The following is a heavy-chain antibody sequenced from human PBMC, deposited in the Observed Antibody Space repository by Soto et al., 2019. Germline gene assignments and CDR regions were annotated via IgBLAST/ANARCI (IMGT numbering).Heavy chain of an antibody. CDR1: GLIFSSYG. CDR2: VWYDGSNK. D-gene: IGHD2-8*01. J-gene: IGHJ4*02. V-gene: IGHV3-33*01. Sequence: GGSLRLSWAASGLIFSSYGMPWVRQAPGKGLEWVAVVWYDGSNKYYADSVKGRFTISRDNSKNTVSLEMNSLRAEDTAVYYCARQGVNSDFDYWGQGTLVTVS. CDR3: ARQGVNSDFDY.